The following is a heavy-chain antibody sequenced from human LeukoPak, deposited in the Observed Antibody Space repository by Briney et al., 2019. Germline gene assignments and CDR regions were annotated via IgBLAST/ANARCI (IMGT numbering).Heavy chain of an antibody. J-gene: IGHJ6*03. CDR3: AKATTTTSYMDV. Sequence: GGSLRLSCAASGFTFDDYAMHWFRQAPVKGLEWVSGISWNSGSIGYADSVKGQFTISRDNAKNSLYLQMNSLRAEDMALYYCAKATTTTSYMDVWGKGTTVTVSS. V-gene: IGHV3-9*03. D-gene: IGHD1-14*01. CDR2: ISWNSGSI. CDR1: GFTFDDYA.